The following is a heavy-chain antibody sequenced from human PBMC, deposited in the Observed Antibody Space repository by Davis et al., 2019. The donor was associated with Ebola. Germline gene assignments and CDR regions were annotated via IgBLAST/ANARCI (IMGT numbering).Heavy chain of an antibody. Sequence: PSETLSLTCAISGDSVSSGGWNWIRQSPSRGLEWLGRTYYKSKWYTHYAPIVKSRITINPDTSKNQFSLQLNSVTPEDTALYYCARGWLRGGMDVWGEGTTVTV. V-gene: IGHV6-1*01. J-gene: IGHJ6*02. CDR1: GDSVSSGG. CDR2: TYYKSKWYT. D-gene: IGHD5-18*01. CDR3: ARGWLRGGMDV.